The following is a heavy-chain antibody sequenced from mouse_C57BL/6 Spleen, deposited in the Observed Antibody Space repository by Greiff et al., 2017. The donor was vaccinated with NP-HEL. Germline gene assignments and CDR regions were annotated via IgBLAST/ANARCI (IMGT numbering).Heavy chain of an antibody. V-gene: IGHV1-78*01. Sequence: VQLQQSDAELVKPGASVKISCKVSGYTFTDYTIHWMKQRPEQGLEWIGYIYPRDGSTKYNQKFKGKATLTADKSSSPAYMQLNSLTSEDSAVYFCARSGDYGSSLDYGGKGTTLTVSS. CDR1: GYTFTDYT. J-gene: IGHJ2*01. CDR3: ARSGDYGSSLDY. D-gene: IGHD1-1*01. CDR2: IYPRDGST.